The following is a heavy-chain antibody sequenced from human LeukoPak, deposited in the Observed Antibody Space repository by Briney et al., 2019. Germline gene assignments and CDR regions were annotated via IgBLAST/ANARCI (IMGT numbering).Heavy chain of an antibody. Sequence: SETLSLTCGVYGGSFSGYYWTWLRQAPGKGLEWIGEINDSGATNYNPSLTSRVTISVDTSKNQFSLKLSSLTAADTAVYYCARGRGVQSDYFDYWGQGTLVTVSS. V-gene: IGHV4-34*01. CDR2: INDSGAT. D-gene: IGHD3-10*01. CDR3: ARGRGVQSDYFDY. CDR1: GGSFSGYY. J-gene: IGHJ4*02.